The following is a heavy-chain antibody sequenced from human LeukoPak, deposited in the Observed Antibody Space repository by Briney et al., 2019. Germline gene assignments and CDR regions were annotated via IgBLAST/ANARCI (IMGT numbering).Heavy chain of an antibody. V-gene: IGHV4-34*01. CDR1: GGSFSGYY. Sequence: PSETLSLTCAVYGGSFSGYYWSWIRQPPGKGLEWIGEINHSGSTNYNPSLKSRVTISVDTSKNQFSLKLSSVTAADTAVYYCARGRLNDSWSGPYFDYWGQGTLVTVSS. D-gene: IGHD3-3*01. CDR2: INHSGST. CDR3: ARGRLNDSWSGPYFDY. J-gene: IGHJ4*02.